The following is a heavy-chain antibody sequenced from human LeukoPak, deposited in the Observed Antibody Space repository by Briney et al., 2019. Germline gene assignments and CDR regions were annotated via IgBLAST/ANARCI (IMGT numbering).Heavy chain of an antibody. Sequence: SETLSLTCAVYGGSFSGYYWSWIRQPPGKGLEWIGEINHSGSTNYNPSLKSPVTISVDTSKNQFSLTLSSVTAADTAVYYCARGVPPSKHSSSYLVPFDYWGQGTLVTVSS. D-gene: IGHD6-6*01. J-gene: IGHJ4*02. V-gene: IGHV4-34*01. CDR2: INHSGST. CDR1: GGSFSGYY. CDR3: ARGVPPSKHSSSYLVPFDY.